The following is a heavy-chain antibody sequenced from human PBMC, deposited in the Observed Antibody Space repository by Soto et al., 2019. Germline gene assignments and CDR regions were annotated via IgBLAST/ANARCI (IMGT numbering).Heavy chain of an antibody. CDR3: XRELLNWNYREKNWFDP. D-gene: IGHD1-7*01. J-gene: IGHJ5*02. V-gene: IGHV4-30-4*01. CDR1: GGSISSGDYY. Sequence: SETLSLTCTVSGGSISSGDYYWSWIRQPPGKGLEWIGYIYYSGSTYYNPSLKSRVTISVDTSKNQFSLKLSSVTAADTAVYYCXRELLNWNYREKNWFDPWGQGTLVTVSS. CDR2: IYYSGST.